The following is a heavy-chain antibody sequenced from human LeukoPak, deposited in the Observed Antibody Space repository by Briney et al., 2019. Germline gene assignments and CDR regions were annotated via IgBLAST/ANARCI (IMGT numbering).Heavy chain of an antibody. CDR1: GYTFTSYA. CDR2: MNPNSGNT. CDR3: ARVRGSSGWFDP. Sequence: ASVKVYCKASGYTFTSYAINWVRQATGQGLEWMGWMNPNSGNTGYAQKFQGRVTMTRNTSISTAYMELSSLRSEDTAVYYCARVRGSSGWFDPWGQGTLVTVSS. V-gene: IGHV1-8*01. D-gene: IGHD6-6*01. J-gene: IGHJ5*02.